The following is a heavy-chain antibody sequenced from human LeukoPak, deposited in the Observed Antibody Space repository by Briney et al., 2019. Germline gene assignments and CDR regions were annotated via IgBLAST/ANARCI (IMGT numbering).Heavy chain of an antibody. J-gene: IGHJ4*02. CDR1: GGSISSKSYH. CDR3: ARHVESLGSGFPFDY. D-gene: IGHD3-16*01. CDR2: ISYSGRT. V-gene: IGHV4-39*01. Sequence: TSETLSLTCTVSGGSISSKSYHWGWIRQPPGKCLEWIGTISYSGRTYYNPPLQSRVTISEDSSKNQFSLRLTSVTAADTALYYCARHVESLGSGFPFDYWGQGTLVTVSS.